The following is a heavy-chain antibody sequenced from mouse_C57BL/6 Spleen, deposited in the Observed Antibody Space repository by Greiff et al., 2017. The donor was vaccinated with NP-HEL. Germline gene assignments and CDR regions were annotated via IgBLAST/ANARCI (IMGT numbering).Heavy chain of an antibody. J-gene: IGHJ2*01. D-gene: IGHD2-4*01. CDR3: ARGDYDYH. CDR2: IDPSDSYT. V-gene: IGHV1-50*01. Sequence: QVQLQQPGAELVKPGASVKLSCKASGYTFTSYWMQWVKQRPGQGLEWIGEIDPSDSYTNYNQKFKGKATLTVDTSSSTAYMQLSSLTSEDSALYYCARGDYDYHWGQGTTLSVSS. CDR1: GYTFTSYW.